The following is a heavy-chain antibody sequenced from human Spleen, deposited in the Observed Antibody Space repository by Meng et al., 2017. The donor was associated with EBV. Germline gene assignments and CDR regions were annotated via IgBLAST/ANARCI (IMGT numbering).Heavy chain of an antibody. CDR1: GGSFSGYY. D-gene: IGHD6-13*01. V-gene: IGHV4-34*01. J-gene: IGHJ4*02. CDR3: ARDTEAPGTWFDY. Sequence: HVMLQESGPGRLRPSETLSLTCGIQGGSFSGYYWSWLRQPPGKGLEWIGEIHYGGSTKYNPSLESRATISGDTSKNQFSLILTSVTAADTAVYYCARDTEAPGTWFDYWGQGALVTVSS. CDR2: IHYGGST.